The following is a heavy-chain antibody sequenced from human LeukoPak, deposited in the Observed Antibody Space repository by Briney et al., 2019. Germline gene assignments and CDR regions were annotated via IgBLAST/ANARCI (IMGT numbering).Heavy chain of an antibody. CDR3: VRDRDIVVAITFDY. Sequence: GGSLRLSCAASGFTFNNYAMSWVRQAPGKGLEWVSSINGSGGSTYYADSVKGRFTISRDNSKNTLYLQMDRLRVEDSAVYYCVRDRDIVVAITFDYWGQGTLVTVSS. D-gene: IGHD3-22*01. CDR1: GFTFNNYA. CDR2: INGSGGST. J-gene: IGHJ4*02. V-gene: IGHV3-23*01.